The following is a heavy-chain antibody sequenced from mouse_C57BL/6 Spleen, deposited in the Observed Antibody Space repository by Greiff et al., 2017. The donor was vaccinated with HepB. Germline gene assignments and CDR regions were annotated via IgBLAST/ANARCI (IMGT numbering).Heavy chain of an antibody. CDR1: GFTFSSYA. CDR2: ISDGGSYT. CDR3: ARDERNHFDY. J-gene: IGHJ2*01. Sequence: EVMLVESGGGLVKPGGSLKLSCAASGFTFSSYAMSWVRQTPEKRLEWVATISDGGSYTYYPDNVKGRFTISRDNAKNNLYLQMSHLKSEDTAMYYCARDERNHFDYWGQGTTLTVSS. V-gene: IGHV5-4*01.